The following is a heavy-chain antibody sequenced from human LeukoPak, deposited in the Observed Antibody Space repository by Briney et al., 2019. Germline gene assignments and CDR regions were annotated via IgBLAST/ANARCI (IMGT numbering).Heavy chain of an antibody. CDR3: ARARPESSGWYQLDY. V-gene: IGHV3-30-3*01. CDR1: GFTFSSYA. J-gene: IGHJ4*02. Sequence: SGGSLRLSCAASGFTFSSYAMHWDRQAPGKGLEWVAVISYDGSNKYYADSVKGRFTISRDNSKNTLYLQMNSLRAEDTAVYYCARARPESSGWYQLDYWGQGTLVTVSS. D-gene: IGHD6-19*01. CDR2: ISYDGSNK.